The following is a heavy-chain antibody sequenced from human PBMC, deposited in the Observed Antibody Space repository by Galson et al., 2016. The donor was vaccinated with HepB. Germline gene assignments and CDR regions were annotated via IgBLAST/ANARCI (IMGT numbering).Heavy chain of an antibody. Sequence: SLRLSCAASGFTLSSYWMSWVRQAPGKGLVWVSHITIDGSTTTYADSVKGRFTISRDNAKNTLYLQMNSLRAEDTAVYYCARGGSRPIDYWGQGTLVTVSS. D-gene: IGHD1-26*01. V-gene: IGHV3-74*01. CDR3: ARGGSRPIDY. CDR1: GFTLSSYW. CDR2: ITIDGSTT. J-gene: IGHJ4*02.